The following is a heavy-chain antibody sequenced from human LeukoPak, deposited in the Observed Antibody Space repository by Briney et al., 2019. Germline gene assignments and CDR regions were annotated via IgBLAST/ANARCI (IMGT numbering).Heavy chain of an antibody. V-gene: IGHV1-18*01. CDR2: ISAYNGNT. CDR3: ARDHAVTMVRGARGNDY. D-gene: IGHD3-10*01. CDR1: GYTFTSYG. Sequence: ASVKVSCKASGYTFTSYGISWVRQAPGQGLEWMGWISAYNGNTNYAQKLQGRVTMTTDTSTSTAYMELRSLRSDDTAVYYCARDHAVTMVRGARGNDYWGQGTLSPSPQ. J-gene: IGHJ4*02.